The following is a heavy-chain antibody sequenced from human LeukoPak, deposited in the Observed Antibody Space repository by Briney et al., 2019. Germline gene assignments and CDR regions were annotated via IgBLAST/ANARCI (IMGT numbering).Heavy chain of an antibody. CDR2: ISDIGSI. V-gene: IGHV4-59*12. CDR1: GGSISSYY. Sequence: SETLSLTCTVSGGSISSYYWSWIRQPPGKGLEWIAYISDIGSINYNPSLKSRVTMSVDTSKNQFSLKLSSVTAADTAVYYCARVRAGATTPDAFDIWGQGTMVTVSS. D-gene: IGHD1-26*01. CDR3: ARVRAGATTPDAFDI. J-gene: IGHJ3*02.